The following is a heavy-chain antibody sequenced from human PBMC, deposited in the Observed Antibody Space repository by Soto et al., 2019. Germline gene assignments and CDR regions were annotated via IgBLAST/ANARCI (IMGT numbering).Heavy chain of an antibody. D-gene: IGHD1-26*01. Sequence: PGESLKISCKGSGYSFSSHWIGWVRQMPGKGLEWMGIIYPCDSDTRYSPSFQGHVTISADKSTSTAYLQWSSLKTSDTAMYYCARTGVGAITSASATDYWGQGTLVTVSS. J-gene: IGHJ4*02. CDR1: GYSFSSHW. CDR2: IYPCDSDT. V-gene: IGHV5-51*01. CDR3: ARTGVGAITSASATDY.